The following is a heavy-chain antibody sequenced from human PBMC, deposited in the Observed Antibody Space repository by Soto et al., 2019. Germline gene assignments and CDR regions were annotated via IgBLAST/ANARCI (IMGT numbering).Heavy chain of an antibody. CDR1: GGSISGYY. CDR2: INHSGST. CDR3: ARPLYSYGPMDV. Sequence: SETPSLTCTVSGGSISGYYWSWIRQPPGKGLEWIGEINHSGSTNCSPSLKSRVTISVDTSKNQFSLKLSSVTAADTAVYYCARPLYSYGPMDVWGQGTTVTVSS. V-gene: IGHV4-34*01. D-gene: IGHD5-18*01. J-gene: IGHJ6*02.